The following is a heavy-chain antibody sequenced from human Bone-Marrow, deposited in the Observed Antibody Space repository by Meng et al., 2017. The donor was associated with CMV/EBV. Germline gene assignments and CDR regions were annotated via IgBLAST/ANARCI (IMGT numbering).Heavy chain of an antibody. J-gene: IGHJ4*02. V-gene: IGHV3-30*02. CDR1: GFTFSSYG. Sequence: GESLKISCAASGFTFSSYGMHWVRQAPGKGLEWVVFIRYDGNYNSYGDSVKGRFTISRDNSKNTLYLQMNSLRAEDTAVYYCARESSGYDSGGFDCWGQGTLVTVSS. D-gene: IGHD5-12*01. CDR3: ARESSGYDSGGFDC. CDR2: IRYDGNYN.